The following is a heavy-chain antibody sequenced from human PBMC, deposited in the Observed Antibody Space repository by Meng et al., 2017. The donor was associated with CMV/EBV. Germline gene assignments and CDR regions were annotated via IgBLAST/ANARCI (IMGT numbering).Heavy chain of an antibody. CDR2: NSAQKGNT. D-gene: IGHD1-7*01. CDR1: FG. CDR3: ARDKGGFINWYFHNILAIDY. V-gene: IGHV1-18*01. Sequence: FGIRVVRQGPGKGVGWEGRNSAQKGNTKNGQKGQGRVTMDTNTTTSTAYMEVRSLRSDDTAVYYCARDKGGFINWYFHNILAIDYWGQGTLVTVSS. J-gene: IGHJ4*02.